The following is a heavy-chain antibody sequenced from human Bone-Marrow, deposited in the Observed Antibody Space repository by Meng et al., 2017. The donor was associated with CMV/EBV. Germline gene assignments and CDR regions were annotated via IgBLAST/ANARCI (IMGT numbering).Heavy chain of an antibody. CDR2: INHSGST. CDR3: ARVSITIFVVVIFYYFDY. CDR1: GGSFSGYY. Sequence: SETLSLTCAVYGGSFSGYYWSWIRQPPGKGLEWIGEINHSGSTNYNPSLKSRVTISVDTSKNQFSLKLSSVTAADTAVYYCARVSITIFVVVIFYYFDYWGQGTLVTVSS. V-gene: IGHV4-34*01. J-gene: IGHJ4*02. D-gene: IGHD3-3*01.